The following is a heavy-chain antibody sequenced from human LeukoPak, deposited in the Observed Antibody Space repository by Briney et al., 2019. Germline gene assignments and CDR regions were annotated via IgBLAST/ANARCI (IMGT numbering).Heavy chain of an antibody. J-gene: IGHJ5*02. CDR1: GYTFTSYS. Sequence: ASVKVSCKASGYTFTSYSFNWVRQAPGQGLEWMGWISAYNGNTNYAQKLQGRVTMTTDTSTSTAYMELRSLRSDDTAVYYCARGGYYDSSGYYYEPDPLGQGTLATVSS. CDR3: ARGGYYDSSGYYYEPDP. CDR2: ISAYNGNT. D-gene: IGHD3-22*01. V-gene: IGHV1-18*01.